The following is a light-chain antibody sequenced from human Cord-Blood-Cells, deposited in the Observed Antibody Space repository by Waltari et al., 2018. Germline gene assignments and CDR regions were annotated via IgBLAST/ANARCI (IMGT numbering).Light chain of an antibody. Sequence: DIQMTQSPSSLSASVGDRVTITCRASQSISSYLNWYQQKPGKAPKLLIYAASNLQSGVPSRCSGSGSGTDFTLTISSLQPEYFATYYCQQSYSTPFTFGGGTKVEIK. V-gene: IGKV1-39*01. CDR1: QSISSY. CDR2: AAS. CDR3: QQSYSTPFT. J-gene: IGKJ4*01.